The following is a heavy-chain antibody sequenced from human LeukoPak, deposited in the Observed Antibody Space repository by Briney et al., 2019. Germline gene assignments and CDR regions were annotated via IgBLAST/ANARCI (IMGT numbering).Heavy chain of an antibody. CDR3: ARDLAIFGVVIPL. CDR1: GFTVSSNY. Sequence: GGSLRLSCAASGFTVSSNYMSWVRQAPGKGPEWVSVIYSGGSTYYADSVKGRFTISRDNSKNTLYLQMNSLRAEDTAVYYCARDLAIFGVVIPLWGQGTLVTVSS. CDR2: IYSGGST. D-gene: IGHD3-3*01. J-gene: IGHJ4*02. V-gene: IGHV3-66*01.